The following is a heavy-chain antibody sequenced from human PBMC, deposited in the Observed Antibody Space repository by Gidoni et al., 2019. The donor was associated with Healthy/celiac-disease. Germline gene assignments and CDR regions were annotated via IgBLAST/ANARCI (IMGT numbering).Heavy chain of an antibody. Sequence: GRSLRLSCAASGFTFSSYGMHWVRQAPGKGLEWVAVIWYDGSNKYYADSVKGRFTISRDNSKNTLYLQMNSLRAEDTAVYYCAGSGGSSSWYVYFQHWGQGTLVTVSS. D-gene: IGHD6-13*01. CDR1: GFTFSSYG. CDR2: IWYDGSNK. J-gene: IGHJ1*01. CDR3: AGSGGSSSWYVYFQH. V-gene: IGHV3-33*01.